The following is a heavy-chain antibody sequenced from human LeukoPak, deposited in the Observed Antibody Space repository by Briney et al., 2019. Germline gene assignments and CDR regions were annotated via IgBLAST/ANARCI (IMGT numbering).Heavy chain of an antibody. CDR3: AKEWQLGYYGSGINWFDP. J-gene: IGHJ5*02. CDR1: GFTFSSYA. CDR2: ISGSGGST. V-gene: IGHV3-23*01. Sequence: GGSLRLSCAASGFTFSSYAMSWVRQAPGKGLEWVSAISGSGGSTYYADSVKGRFTISRDNSKNTLYLQMNSLRAEDTAVYYCAKEWQLGYYGSGINWFDPWGQGTLVTVSS. D-gene: IGHD3-10*01.